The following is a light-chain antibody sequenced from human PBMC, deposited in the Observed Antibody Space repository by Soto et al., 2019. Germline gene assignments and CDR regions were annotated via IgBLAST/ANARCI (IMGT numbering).Light chain of an antibody. CDR1: PTNIGAGYD. CDR2: GHN. V-gene: IGLV1-40*01. Sequence: QSVLTQPPSVSGAPGQRVTISCAGSPTNIGAGYDVHWYQHRPGTAPKLLVSGHNIRPSGVPDRFYGSKSGTSASLAITGLQAEDEADYYCSSYTTSSTLVFGTGTKVTVL. J-gene: IGLJ1*01. CDR3: SSYTTSSTLV.